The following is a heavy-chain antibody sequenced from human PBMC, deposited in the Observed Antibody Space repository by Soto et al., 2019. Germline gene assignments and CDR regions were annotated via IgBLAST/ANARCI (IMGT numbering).Heavy chain of an antibody. J-gene: IGHJ6*03. D-gene: IGHD3-16*01. Sequence: PGGSLRLSYSSSGFTFNNYAMAWGLQGPGKGLEWVSVIASGGGGIQYADSVKGRFTISRDTSKATLYLQMNSLRVEDTAVYYWVTYESPDPTRRFVSWG. CDR1: GFTFNNYA. CDR3: VTYESPDPTRRFVS. CDR2: IASGGGGI. V-gene: IGHV3-23*01.